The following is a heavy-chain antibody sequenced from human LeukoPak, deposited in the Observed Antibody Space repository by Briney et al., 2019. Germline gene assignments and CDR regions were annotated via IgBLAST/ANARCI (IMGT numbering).Heavy chain of an antibody. V-gene: IGHV3-33*01. Sequence: GGSLRLSCAASGFTFSRYGMHWVRRAPGKGLEWLAVISYDGTDKYYADSVKGRFTISRDNSKNTLYLQMNSLRAEDTAVYFCARARSGDGFNLDYWGQGTLVTISS. J-gene: IGHJ4*02. CDR2: ISYDGTDK. D-gene: IGHD5-24*01. CDR3: ARARSGDGFNLDY. CDR1: GFTFSRYG.